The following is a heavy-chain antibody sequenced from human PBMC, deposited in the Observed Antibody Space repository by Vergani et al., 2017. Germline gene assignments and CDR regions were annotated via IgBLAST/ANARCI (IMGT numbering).Heavy chain of an antibody. CDR3: ARDSDYGDYGYFDY. CDR1: GFTFSSYG. J-gene: IGHJ4*02. D-gene: IGHD4-17*01. V-gene: IGHV3-33*01. CDR2: IWYDGSNK. Sequence: QVQLVESGGGVVQPGRSLRLSCAASGFTFSSYGMHWVRQAPGKGLEWVAVIWYDGSNKYYADSVKGRFTISRDNSKNTLYLQMNSLRAEDTAVYYCARDSDYGDYGYFDYWGQGTLVTVSS.